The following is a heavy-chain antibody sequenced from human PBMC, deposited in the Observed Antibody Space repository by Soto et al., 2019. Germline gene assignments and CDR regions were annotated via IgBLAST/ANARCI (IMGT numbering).Heavy chain of an antibody. V-gene: IGHV3-30-3*01. CDR2: ISYDGTNK. J-gene: IGHJ4*02. D-gene: IGHD1-7*01. CDR1: GFTFSSYA. CDR3: ARVLLELWPVDY. Sequence: GGSLRLSCEASGFTFSSYAMHWVRQAPGKGLDWVALISYDGTNKYYADSVKGRFTISRDNSKTTLYLQMNSLRADDTAVYYCARVLLELWPVDYWGQGTLVTVSS.